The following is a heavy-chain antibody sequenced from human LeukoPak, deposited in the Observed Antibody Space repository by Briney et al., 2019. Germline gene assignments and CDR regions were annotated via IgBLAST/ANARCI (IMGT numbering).Heavy chain of an antibody. D-gene: IGHD7-27*01. V-gene: IGHV4-59*01. Sequence: SETLSLTCTVAGYSISGYYWSWIRQPPGKGLEWIGYIYYSGSTYYNPSLKSRDTISLDTSKNQFSLKLNSVTAADTAVYYCARSLGHHDYWGQGTLVTVSS. CDR1: GYSISGYY. CDR3: ARSLGHHDY. CDR2: IYYSGST. J-gene: IGHJ4*02.